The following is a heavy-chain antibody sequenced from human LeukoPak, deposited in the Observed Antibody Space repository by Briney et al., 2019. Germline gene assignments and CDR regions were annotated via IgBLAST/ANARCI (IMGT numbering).Heavy chain of an antibody. CDR1: GFTFSSYA. CDR2: ISGSGGST. J-gene: IGHJ4*02. D-gene: IGHD3-22*01. CDR3: AKTAYYYDSSGYHY. Sequence: GGSLRLSCAASGFTFSSYAMSWVRQAPGKGLEWVSAISGSGGSTHYADSVKGRFTISRDNSKNTLYLQMNSLRAEDTAVYYCAKTAYYYDSSGYHYWGQGTLVTVSS. V-gene: IGHV3-23*01.